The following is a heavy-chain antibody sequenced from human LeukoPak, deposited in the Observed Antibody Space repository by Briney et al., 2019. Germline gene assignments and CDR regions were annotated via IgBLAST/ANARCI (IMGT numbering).Heavy chain of an antibody. J-gene: IGHJ4*02. D-gene: IGHD2-21*02. V-gene: IGHV3-23*01. CDR1: EFTFSDYA. CDR3: AKDLGDFYVFFDY. Sequence: SGGSLRLSCAASEFTFSDYAISWVRQAPGKGLEWVSSITASGGSTYYADSVKGRFIISRDNSKNTLYLQMNSLRVEDTAVYYCAKDLGDFYVFFDYWGQGTLVTVSS. CDR2: ITASGGST.